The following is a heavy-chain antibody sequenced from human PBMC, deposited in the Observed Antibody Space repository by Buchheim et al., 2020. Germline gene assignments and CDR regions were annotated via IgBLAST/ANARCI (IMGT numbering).Heavy chain of an antibody. CDR1: GFTFSSYE. CDR2: ISSRSTNR. Sequence: EVQLVESGGGLVQPGGSLRLSCAASGFTFSSYEMNWVRQAPGRGLEWVSYISSRSTNRYYADSVKGRFTISRDNAKNSLHLQMDSLTVEDTAVYYCARDPTTEYDILTGSDYWGQGTL. V-gene: IGHV3-48*03. J-gene: IGHJ4*02. CDR3: ARDPTTEYDILTGSDY. D-gene: IGHD3-9*01.